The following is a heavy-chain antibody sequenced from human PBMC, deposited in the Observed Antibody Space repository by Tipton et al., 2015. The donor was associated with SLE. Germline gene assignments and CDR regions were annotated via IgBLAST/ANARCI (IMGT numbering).Heavy chain of an antibody. CDR2: INENGNT. J-gene: IGHJ6*03. D-gene: IGHD6-6*01. CDR3: ARGWSSSSYYYYYMDV. V-gene: IGHV4-34*01. CDR1: GESFNTYY. Sequence: TLSLTCAVYGESFNTYYWTWIRQPPGKGLEWIGEINENGNTNFSPSLKNRVTMSVDTSKNQFSLSLYSVTAADTAVYYCARGWSSSSYYYYYMDVWGKGTTVTVSS.